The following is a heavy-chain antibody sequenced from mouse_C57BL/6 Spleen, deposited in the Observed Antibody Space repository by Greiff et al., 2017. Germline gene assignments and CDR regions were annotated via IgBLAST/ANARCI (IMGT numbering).Heavy chain of an antibody. D-gene: IGHD2-3*01. CDR2: IHPSDSDT. CDR1: GYTFTSYW. V-gene: IGHV1-74*01. CDR3: AIGYDGYYYGYAMDY. J-gene: IGHJ4*01. Sequence: QVQLKQPGAELVKPGASVKVSCKASGYTFTSYWMHWVKQRPGQGLEWIGRIHPSDSDTNYNQKFKGKATLTVDKSSSTAYMQLSSLTSEDSAVYYCAIGYDGYYYGYAMDYWGQGTSVTVSS.